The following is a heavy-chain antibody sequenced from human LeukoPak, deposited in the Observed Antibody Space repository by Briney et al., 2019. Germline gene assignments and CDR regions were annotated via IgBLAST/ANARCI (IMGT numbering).Heavy chain of an antibody. J-gene: IGHJ4*02. V-gene: IGHV3-23*01. Sequence: GRSLRLSWAASGFTFSSYAMSWVRPPPRKWLEWVSAISGSGGSTYYADSVKGRFTISRDNSKNTTYLQMNRLRAEDRAVYYCAKLRSAKGIDYWGQGTLVTVSS. D-gene: IGHD4/OR15-4a*01. CDR1: GFTFSSYA. CDR3: AKLRSAKGIDY. CDR2: ISGSGGST.